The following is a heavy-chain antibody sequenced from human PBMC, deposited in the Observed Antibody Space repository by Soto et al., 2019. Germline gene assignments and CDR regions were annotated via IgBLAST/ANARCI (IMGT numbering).Heavy chain of an antibody. CDR2: INPRSGDT. CDR3: GRDGVGATPLGWFDP. Sequence: QVQLVQSGAEVKKPGASVKVSCKASGYTFIGYYIHWVRQAPGQGLEWMGRINPRSGDTTYAQKFQGRLNLNRDTSISTAYMELSSLRSDDTAVYYCGRDGVGATPLGWFDPWGQGSLVTVSS. V-gene: IGHV1-2*06. CDR1: GYTFIGYY. D-gene: IGHD1-26*01. J-gene: IGHJ5*02.